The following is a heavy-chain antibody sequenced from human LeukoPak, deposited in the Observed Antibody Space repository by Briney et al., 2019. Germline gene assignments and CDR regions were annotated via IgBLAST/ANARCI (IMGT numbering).Heavy chain of an antibody. CDR2: IYYSGST. D-gene: IGHD1-26*01. CDR1: GGSVSSGSYY. V-gene: IGHV4-61*01. CDR3: ARDMGATLGGFFDY. J-gene: IGHJ4*02. Sequence: SETLSLTCTVSGGSVSSGSYYWRWIRQPPGKGLEWIGYIYYSGSTNYNPSLKSRVTISVDTSKNQFSLKLSSVTAADTAVYYCARDMGATLGGFFDYWGQGTLVTVSS.